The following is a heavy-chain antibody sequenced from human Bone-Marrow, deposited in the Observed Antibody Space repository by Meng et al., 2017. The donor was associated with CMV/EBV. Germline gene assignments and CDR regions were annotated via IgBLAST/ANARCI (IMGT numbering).Heavy chain of an antibody. CDR1: GFTFDNYG. V-gene: IGHV3-20*01. CDR3: ARRGSVFYGMDV. CDR2: ISWNGGNT. Sequence: GESLKISCAASGFTFDNYGLSWVRQAPGKGLEWVSGISWNGGNTTYADSVKGRFTISRDNAENSLYLQMNSLRAEDTALYHCARRGSVFYGMDVWGQGNTVTVSS. J-gene: IGHJ6*02. D-gene: IGHD3-10*01.